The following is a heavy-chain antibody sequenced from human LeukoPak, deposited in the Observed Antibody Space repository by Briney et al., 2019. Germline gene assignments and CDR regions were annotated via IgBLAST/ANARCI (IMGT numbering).Heavy chain of an antibody. J-gene: IGHJ4*02. CDR2: ISASGSAT. CDR1: GFTLGSANA. V-gene: IGHV3-23*01. CDR3: AKGTLFGVVTSFDY. Sequence: GGSLRLSCAASGFTLGSANAMTWVRQAPGKGLEWVSLISASGSATYYADSVRGRFAISRDISKNTLFLQMSSLRTEDTAVYYCAKGTLFGVVTSFDYWGQGTLVTVSS. D-gene: IGHD3-3*01.